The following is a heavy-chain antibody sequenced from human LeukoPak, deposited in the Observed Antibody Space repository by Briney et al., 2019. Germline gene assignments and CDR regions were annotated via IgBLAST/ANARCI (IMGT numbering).Heavy chain of an antibody. J-gene: IGHJ1*01. D-gene: IGHD1-26*01. CDR1: GYTFTDLTEYY. CDR2: INPNNDST. CDR3: ARRLGGSSEGYEF. Sequence: ASVKVSCKASGYTFTDLTEYYIHWVRQAPGQGLEWMGWINPNNDSTKYAQKFQGRVTMTRDMSMNTAYMELSSLTSDDTAVYYCARRLGGSSEGYEFWGQGPLVTVSS. V-gene: IGHV1-2*02.